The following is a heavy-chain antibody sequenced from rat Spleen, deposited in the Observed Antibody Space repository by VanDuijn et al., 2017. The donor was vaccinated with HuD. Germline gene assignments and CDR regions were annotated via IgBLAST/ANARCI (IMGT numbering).Heavy chain of an antibody. CDR1: GFTFSDYA. CDR2: ISYDGSST. D-gene: IGHD1-2*01. V-gene: IGHV5-17*01. J-gene: IGHJ2*01. Sequence: EVQLVESGGGLVQPGRSLKLSCAASGFTFSDYAMAWVRQAPKKGLEWVATISYDGSSTYYRDSVKGRFTISRDNAKSTLYLQMDSLRSEDTATFYCTRDKNYYSSYDYWGQGVMVTVSS. CDR3: TRDKNYYSSYDY.